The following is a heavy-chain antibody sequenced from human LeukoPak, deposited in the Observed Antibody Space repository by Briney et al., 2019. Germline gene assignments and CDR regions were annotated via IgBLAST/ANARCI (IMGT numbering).Heavy chain of an antibody. Sequence: SQTLSLTCTVSGGSISSGDYYWSWIRQPPGKGLEWIGYIYYSGSTYYNPSLKSRVTISVDTSKNQFSLKLSSVTAADTAVYYCARCNIYGDYRGCGAFDIWGQGTMVTVSS. CDR3: ARCNIYGDYRGCGAFDI. V-gene: IGHV4-30-4*01. J-gene: IGHJ3*02. CDR1: GGSISSGDYY. D-gene: IGHD4-17*01. CDR2: IYYSGST.